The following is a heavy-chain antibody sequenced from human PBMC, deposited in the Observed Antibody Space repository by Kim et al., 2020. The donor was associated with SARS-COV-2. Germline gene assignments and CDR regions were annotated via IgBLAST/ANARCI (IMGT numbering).Heavy chain of an antibody. D-gene: IGHD5-12*01. CDR3: ATGGYDNYYYYGMDV. CDR1: GYTLTELS. CDR2: FDPEDGET. V-gene: IGHV1-24*01. Sequence: ASVKVSCKVSGYTLTELSMHWVRQAPGKGLEWMGGFDPEDGETIYAQKFQGRVTMTDDTSTDTAYMELSSLRSEDTAVYYCATGGYDNYYYYGMDVWGQGTTVTVSS. J-gene: IGHJ6*02.